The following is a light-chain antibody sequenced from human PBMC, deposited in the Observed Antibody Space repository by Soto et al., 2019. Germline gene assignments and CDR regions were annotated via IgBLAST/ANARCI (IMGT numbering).Light chain of an antibody. CDR1: QGISSY. Sequence: AIRMTQSTSSFSASTGDRVTITCRASQGISSYLAWYQQKPGKAPKLLIYAASTLQSGVPSRFSGSGSGTDFTLTISCLQSEDFATYYCQQYYSYRITFGPGTKVDIK. V-gene: IGKV1-8*01. J-gene: IGKJ3*01. CDR2: AAS. CDR3: QQYYSYRIT.